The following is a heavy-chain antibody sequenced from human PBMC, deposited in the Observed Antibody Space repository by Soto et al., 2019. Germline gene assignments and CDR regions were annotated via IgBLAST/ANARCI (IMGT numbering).Heavy chain of an antibody. D-gene: IGHD6-6*01. CDR1: GFTFSSYG. J-gene: IGHJ4*02. V-gene: IGHV3-33*01. Sequence: QVQLVESGGGVVQPGRSLRLSCAASGFTFSSYGMHWVRQAPGEGLEWVAVIWYDGSNKYYADSVKGRFTISRDNSKNTLYLQMNSLRAEDTAVYYCARDWSSSAFDYWGQGTLVTVSS. CDR3: ARDWSSSAFDY. CDR2: IWYDGSNK.